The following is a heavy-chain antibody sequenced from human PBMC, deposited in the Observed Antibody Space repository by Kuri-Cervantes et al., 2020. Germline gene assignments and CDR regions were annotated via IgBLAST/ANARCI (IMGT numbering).Heavy chain of an antibody. J-gene: IGHJ4*02. D-gene: IGHD3-9*01. CDR2: ISWNSGSI. V-gene: IGHV3-9*01. CDR3: ARVNVNFDWLFNYYFDY. CDR1: GFTFDDYA. Sequence: GGSLRLSCAASGFTFDDYAMHWVRQAPGKGLEWVSGISWNSGSIGYADSVKGRFTISRDNAKNSLYLQMNSLRAEDTALYYCARVNVNFDWLFNYYFDYWGQGTLVTVSS.